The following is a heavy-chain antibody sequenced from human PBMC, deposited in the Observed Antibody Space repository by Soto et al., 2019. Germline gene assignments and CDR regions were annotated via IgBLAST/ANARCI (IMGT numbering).Heavy chain of an antibody. D-gene: IGHD3-9*01. Sequence: ASVKVSCKASGSTFTTYAVTWVRQAPGQGLEWMGWISTYNGKTYYAQNFQGRVTMTTDTSTTTAYLEVKSLIFDDTAVYYCARDFLTGSLDYWGQGTQVTVSS. V-gene: IGHV1-18*01. J-gene: IGHJ4*02. CDR3: ARDFLTGSLDY. CDR2: ISTYNGKT. CDR1: GSTFTTYA.